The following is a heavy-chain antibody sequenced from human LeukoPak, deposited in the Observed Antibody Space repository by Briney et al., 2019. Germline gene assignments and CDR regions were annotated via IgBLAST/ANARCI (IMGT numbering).Heavy chain of an antibody. V-gene: IGHV4-31*03. CDR2: IYYGGST. D-gene: IGHD4-17*01. Sequence: PSQTLSLTCTVSGGSISGGGYYWSWIRQHPGKGLEWIGYIYYGGSTYYNPSLKSRVTISVDTSKNQFSLKLSSVTAADTAVYYCARHPMTTVTRTPYNWFDPWGQGTLVTVSS. CDR1: GGSISGGGYY. J-gene: IGHJ5*02. CDR3: ARHPMTTVTRTPYNWFDP.